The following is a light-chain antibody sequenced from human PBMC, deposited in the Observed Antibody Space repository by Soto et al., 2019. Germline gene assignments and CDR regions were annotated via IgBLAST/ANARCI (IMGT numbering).Light chain of an antibody. V-gene: IGKV3-15*01. CDR1: QSVSSN. CDR3: QQYNKWPPWT. J-gene: IGKJ1*01. Sequence: EIVVAQSPATQSVSPGERTTLSCRASQSVSSNLAWYQQKPGQAPRLLIYGASTRATGIPARFSGSGSGTEFTLTISSLQSEDFAVYYCQQYNKWPPWTFGQGTKVDIK. CDR2: GAS.